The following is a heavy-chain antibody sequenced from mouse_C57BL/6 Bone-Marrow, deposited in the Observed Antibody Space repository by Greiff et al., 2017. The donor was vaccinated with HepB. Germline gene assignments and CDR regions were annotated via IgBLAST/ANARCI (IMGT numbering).Heavy chain of an antibody. CDR2: IDPNSGGT. D-gene: IGHD1-1*01. J-gene: IGHJ1*03. Sequence: VQLQQSGAELVKPGASVKLSCKASGYTFTSYWLHWVKPRPGRGLEWIGRIDPNSGGTKYNEKFKSKATLTVDKPSSTADMQLSSLTSEDSAVYYCARTRYYGSSHGYFDVWGTGTTVTVSS. CDR1: GYTFTSYW. V-gene: IGHV1-72*01. CDR3: ARTRYYGSSHGYFDV.